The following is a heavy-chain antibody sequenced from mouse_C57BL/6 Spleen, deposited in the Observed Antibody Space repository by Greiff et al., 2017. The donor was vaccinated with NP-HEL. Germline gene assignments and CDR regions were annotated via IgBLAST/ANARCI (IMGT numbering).Heavy chain of an antibody. V-gene: IGHV1-15*01. D-gene: IGHD1-1*01. CDR3: TRPSSTTVSRYFDV. J-gene: IGHJ1*03. CDR1: GYTFTDYE. Sequence: QVQLQQSGAELVRPGASVTLSCKASGYTFTDYEMHWVKQTPVHGLEWIGAIDPETGGTAYNQKFKGKAILTADKSSSTAYMELRSLTSEDSAVYYCTRPSSTTVSRYFDVWGTGTTVTVSS. CDR2: IDPETGGT.